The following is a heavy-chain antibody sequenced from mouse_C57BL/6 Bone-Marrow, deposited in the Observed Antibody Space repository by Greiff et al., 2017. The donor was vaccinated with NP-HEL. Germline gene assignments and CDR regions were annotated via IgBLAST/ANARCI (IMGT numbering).Heavy chain of an antibody. CDR2: IHPNSGSP. Sequence: QVQLQQPGAELVKPGASVKLSCKASGYTFTSYWMHWVKQRPGQGLEWIGMIHPNSGSPNYNEKFKSKATLTVDKSSSTAYMQLSSLTSEDSAVYYGARGLLWLRRRDYYAMDYWGQGTSVTVSS. J-gene: IGHJ4*01. V-gene: IGHV1-64*01. CDR3: ARGLLWLRRRDYYAMDY. CDR1: GYTFTSYW. D-gene: IGHD2-2*01.